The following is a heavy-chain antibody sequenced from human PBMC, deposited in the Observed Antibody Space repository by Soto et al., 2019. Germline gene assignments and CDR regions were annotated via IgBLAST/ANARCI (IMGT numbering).Heavy chain of an antibody. CDR3: AGRWDDYDGSGSYYADDVAFDI. D-gene: IGHD3-10*01. J-gene: IGHJ3*02. CDR1: VGSISSYY. V-gene: IGHV4-4*07. CDR2: IYTIGST. Sequence: PSETLSLTCTVSVGSISSYYWSWILQPAGKGLEWIGRIYTIGSTNYNPSLKSRVTMSEDTSKNQFSLKLSSVTAADTAVYECAGRWDDYDGSGSYYADDVAFDIWGQGYMVTVS.